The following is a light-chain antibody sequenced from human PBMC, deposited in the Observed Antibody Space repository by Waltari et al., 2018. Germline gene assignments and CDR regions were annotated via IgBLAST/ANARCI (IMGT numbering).Light chain of an antibody. CDR1: QSVSSN. V-gene: IGKV3-15*01. CDR2: GAS. J-gene: IGKJ4*01. CDR3: QQYNNWPLT. Sequence: EIVMTQSPATLSVSPGERATLSCRASQSVSSNLVWYQQKRGQAPRLLIYGASTRATGIPARFSGSGSGTEFTLTISSMQSEDFAVYYCQQYNNWPLTVGGGTKVEIK.